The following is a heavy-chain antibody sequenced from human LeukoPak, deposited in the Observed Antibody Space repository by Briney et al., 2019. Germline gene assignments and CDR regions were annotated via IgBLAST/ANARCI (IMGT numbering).Heavy chain of an antibody. CDR1: GFTFDDYA. J-gene: IGHJ4*02. Sequence: GGSLRLSCAASGFTFDDYAMHWVRQAPGKGLEWVSFITGDGGSTYYADSVEGRFTISRDNSKNSLYLQMNSLRTQDTALYYCAKGYHYDSSGYYYLDYWGQGTLVTVSS. CDR3: AKGYHYDSSGYYYLDY. D-gene: IGHD3-22*01. V-gene: IGHV3-43*02. CDR2: ITGDGGST.